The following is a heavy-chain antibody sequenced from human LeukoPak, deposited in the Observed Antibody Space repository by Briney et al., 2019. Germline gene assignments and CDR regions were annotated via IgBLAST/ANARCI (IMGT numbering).Heavy chain of an antibody. Sequence: ASVKVSCKASGYTFTSYDFNWVRQATGQRPEWMGWMSPNSGDTGYAQKFQDRVTMTRNTSISTAYMELSSLRSEDTAVYYCARDGGDSSGYYLFCWGQGTLVTVSS. CDR1: GYTFTSYD. CDR2: MSPNSGDT. D-gene: IGHD3-22*01. V-gene: IGHV1-8*01. J-gene: IGHJ4*02. CDR3: ARDGGDSSGYYLFC.